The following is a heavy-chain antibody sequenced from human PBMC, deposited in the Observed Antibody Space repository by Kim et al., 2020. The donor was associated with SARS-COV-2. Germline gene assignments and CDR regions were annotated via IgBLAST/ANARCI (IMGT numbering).Heavy chain of an antibody. V-gene: IGHV4-34*01. CDR3: ARRERQWLLHAFDY. CDR1: GGSFSGYY. J-gene: IGHJ4*02. CDR2: INHSGST. D-gene: IGHD3-22*01. Sequence: SETLSLTCAVYGGSFSGYYWSWIRQPPGKGLEWIGEINHSGSTNYNPSLKSRVTISVDTSKNQFSLKLSSVTAADTAVYYCARRERQWLLHAFDYWGQGTLVTVSS.